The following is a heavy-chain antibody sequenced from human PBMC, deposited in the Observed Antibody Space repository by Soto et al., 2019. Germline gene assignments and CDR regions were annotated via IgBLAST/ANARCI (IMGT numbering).Heavy chain of an antibody. Sequence: SETLSLTCTVSGGSISSGGYYWSWIRQHPGKGLEWIGYIYYSGSTYYNPSLKSRVTISVDTSKNQFSLKLSSVTAADTAVYYCARDFGNCSGGSCYSRWFDPWGQGTLVTVSS. D-gene: IGHD2-15*01. J-gene: IGHJ5*02. CDR1: GGSISSGGYY. CDR3: ARDFGNCSGGSCYSRWFDP. CDR2: IYYSGST. V-gene: IGHV4-31*03.